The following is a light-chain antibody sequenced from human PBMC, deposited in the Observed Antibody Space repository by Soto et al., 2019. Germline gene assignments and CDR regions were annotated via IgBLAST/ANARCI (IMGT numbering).Light chain of an antibody. CDR2: GAF. CDR3: QQYGGSPYT. J-gene: IGKJ2*01. Sequence: EIVLTQSPATLSLSPGERATLSCRASPSVANFVAWYQQKPGQAPRLLIYGAFNRATGIPARFSGSGSGTDFTLTISSLEPEDSAVYYCQQYGGSPYTFGQGTKLEIK. CDR1: PSVANF. V-gene: IGKV3-11*01.